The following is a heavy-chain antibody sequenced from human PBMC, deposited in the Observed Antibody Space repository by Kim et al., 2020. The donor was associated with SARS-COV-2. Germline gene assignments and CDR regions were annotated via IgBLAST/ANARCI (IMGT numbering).Heavy chain of an antibody. D-gene: IGHD6-19*01. CDR2: IYYGGST. V-gene: IGHV4-59*13. Sequence: SETLSLTCTVSGGSISSYYWSWIRQPPGKGLEWMGYIYYGGSTDYNASLKSRVTMSVDTSKNQFSLKLSSVTAADTAVYYCATESSGNGFDIWGQGTMVTVSS. J-gene: IGHJ3*02. CDR3: ATESSGNGFDI. CDR1: GGSISSYY.